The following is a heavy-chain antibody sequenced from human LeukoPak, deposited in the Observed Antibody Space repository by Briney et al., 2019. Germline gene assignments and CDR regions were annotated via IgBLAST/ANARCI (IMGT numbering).Heavy chain of an antibody. V-gene: IGHV3-7*05. CDR1: GFSFSSFW. J-gene: IGHJ5*02. Sequence: PGGSLRLSCAASGFSFSSFWMSWVRQAPGKGLEWVANIKEDGSQKYYVDSVKGRFTISRDNAKNSLYLQMNSLRADDTAVYYCTRGSHGTYNNWFDPWGQGTLVTVSS. D-gene: IGHD1-26*01. CDR3: TRGSHGTYNNWFDP. CDR2: IKEDGSQK.